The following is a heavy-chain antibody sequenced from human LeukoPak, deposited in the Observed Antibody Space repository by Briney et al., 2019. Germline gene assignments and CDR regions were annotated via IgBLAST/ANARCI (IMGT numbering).Heavy chain of an antibody. CDR3: ARGSSHGFDY. V-gene: IGHV2-70*01. Sequence: SGPALVQPRPTLTLTFTFSGFSLTTSGMCVSWIRQPPGKDLECLALIDWDDDKSYSTSLKTRLTISKDTSKNQVVLTMTNMDPVDTATYYCARGSSHGFDYWGQGTLVTVSS. CDR2: IDWDDDK. J-gene: IGHJ4*02. CDR1: GFSLTTSGMC.